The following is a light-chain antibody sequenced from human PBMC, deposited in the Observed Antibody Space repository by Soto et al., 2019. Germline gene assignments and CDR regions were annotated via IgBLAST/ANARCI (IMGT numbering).Light chain of an antibody. Sequence: EIVLTQSPGTLSLSPGERATLSCRASQSVSSSYLAWYQQKPGQAPRLLIYGASSRATGIPDRFSGSGSGTDSTLTISRLEPEDFAVYYCHQYGSAPYTFGQGTKLEIK. J-gene: IGKJ2*01. CDR1: QSVSSSY. CDR2: GAS. CDR3: HQYGSAPYT. V-gene: IGKV3-20*01.